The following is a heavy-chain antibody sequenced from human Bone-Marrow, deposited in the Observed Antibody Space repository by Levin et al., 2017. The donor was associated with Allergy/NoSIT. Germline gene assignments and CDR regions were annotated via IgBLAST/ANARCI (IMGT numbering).Heavy chain of an antibody. Sequence: GESLKISCAASGFTFSNFGMHWVRQAPGKGLEWVTLISYDGSDKYYADSVKGRFTISRDNSKNTLDLQMSSLRAEDTAVYYCAKDSPSDVWGQGTTVIVSS. V-gene: IGHV3-30*18. CDR1: GFTFSNFG. CDR2: ISYDGSDK. CDR3: AKDSPSDV. J-gene: IGHJ6*02.